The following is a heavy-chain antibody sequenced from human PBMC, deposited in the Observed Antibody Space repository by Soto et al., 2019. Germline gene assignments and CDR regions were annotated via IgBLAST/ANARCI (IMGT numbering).Heavy chain of an antibody. CDR3: ASLLKLGRYSGYFDY. CDR2: IYYSGST. CDR1: GGSISSGGYY. Sequence: PSETLSLACTVSGGSISSGGYYWSWIRQHPGKGLEWIGYIYYSGSTYYNPSLKSRVTISVDTSKNQFSLKLSSVTAADTAVYYCASLLKLGRYSGYFDYWGQGTLVTVSS. J-gene: IGHJ4*02. D-gene: IGHD1-26*01. V-gene: IGHV4-31*03.